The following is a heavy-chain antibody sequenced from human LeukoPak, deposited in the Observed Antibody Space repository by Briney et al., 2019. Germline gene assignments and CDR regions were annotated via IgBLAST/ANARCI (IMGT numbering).Heavy chain of an antibody. Sequence: GRSLRLSCAASGFTFSSYAMHWVRQAPGKGLEWVAVISYDGSNKYYADSVKGRFTISRDNSKNTLYLQMNSLRAEDTAAYYCAKGDSGYCPDYWGQGTLVTVSS. V-gene: IGHV3-30*07. D-gene: IGHD5-12*01. CDR1: GFTFSSYA. CDR3: AKGDSGYCPDY. CDR2: ISYDGSNK. J-gene: IGHJ4*02.